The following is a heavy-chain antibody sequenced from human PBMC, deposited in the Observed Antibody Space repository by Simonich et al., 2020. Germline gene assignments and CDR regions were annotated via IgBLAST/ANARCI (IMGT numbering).Heavy chain of an antibody. CDR3: ANSWGSGAFDI. V-gene: IGHV3-74*01. Sequence: EVQLVESGGGLVQPGESLRLSCAASGFTFSSYWMHWVRQAPGKGLVWVSRINSDGSSTSYADSVKGRFTISRDNAKNTLYLQMNSLRAEDTAVYYCANSWGSGAFDIWGQGTMVTVSS. D-gene: IGHD7-27*01. CDR1: GFTFSSYW. J-gene: IGHJ3*02. CDR2: INSDGSST.